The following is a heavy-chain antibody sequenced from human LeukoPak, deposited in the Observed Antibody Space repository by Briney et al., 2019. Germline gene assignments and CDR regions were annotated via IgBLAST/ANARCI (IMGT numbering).Heavy chain of an antibody. CDR2: IDYRGST. Sequence: SETLSLTCTVSGGSISTYYWSSIRQSPGKGLEWIAYIDYRGSTTYNPSLRSRVTISVDTSRNQFSLKLSSVTAADTAVYYCARHYGPWGQGTLVTVSS. J-gene: IGHJ5*02. V-gene: IGHV4-59*08. CDR1: GGSISTYY. CDR3: ARHYGP. D-gene: IGHD3-10*01.